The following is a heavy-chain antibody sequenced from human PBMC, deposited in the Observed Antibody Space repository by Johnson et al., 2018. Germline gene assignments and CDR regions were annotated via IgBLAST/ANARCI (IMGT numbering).Heavy chain of an antibody. V-gene: IGHV3-13*01. D-gene: IGHD6-19*01. CDR1: GFTFSSYD. J-gene: IGHJ3*02. CDR2: IGTAGDT. CDR3: ARALAVAGNGGDAFDI. Sequence: VQLVQSGGGLVQXGGSXRLXCAASGFTFSSYDMHWVRQATGKGLEWVSAIGTAGDTYYPGSVKGRFTISRENAKNALYLQMNSLRAGDTAVYSCARALAVAGNGGDAFDIWGQGTMVTVSS.